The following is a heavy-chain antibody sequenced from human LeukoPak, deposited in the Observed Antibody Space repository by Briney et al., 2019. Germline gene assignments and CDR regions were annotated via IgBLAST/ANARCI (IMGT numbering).Heavy chain of an antibody. CDR2: ISGNGGST. V-gene: IGHV3-64*01. D-gene: IGHD6-13*01. CDR3: AKGGIAAAGTIDY. J-gene: IGHJ4*02. Sequence: GGSLRLSCAASGFTFSSYAMHWVRQAPGKGLEYVSAISGNGGSTYYVNSVKGRFTISRDNSKNTLYLQMGSLRAEDMAVYYCAKGGIAAAGTIDYWGQGTLVADSS. CDR1: GFTFSSYA.